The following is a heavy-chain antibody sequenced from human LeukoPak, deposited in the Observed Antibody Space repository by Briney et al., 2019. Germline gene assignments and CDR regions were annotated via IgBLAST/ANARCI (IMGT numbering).Heavy chain of an antibody. V-gene: IGHV4-59*01. D-gene: IGHD3-22*01. Sequence: ETLSLTXTVSGGSXXSYYWSWIRQPPGKGLEWIGYIYYSGSTNYNPSLKSRVTISVDTSKNQFSLKLSSVTAADTAVYYCARLGESVYYYDSSGYYFYRYFQHWGQGTLVTVSS. J-gene: IGHJ1*01. CDR3: ARLGESVYYYDSSGYYFYRYFQH. CDR2: IYYSGST. CDR1: GGSXXSYY.